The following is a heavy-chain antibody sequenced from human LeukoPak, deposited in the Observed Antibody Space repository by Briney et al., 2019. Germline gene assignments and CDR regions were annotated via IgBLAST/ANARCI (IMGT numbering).Heavy chain of an antibody. CDR3: ARGRLWGGWPYWYFDL. CDR2: MNPNSGNT. V-gene: IGHV1-8*03. Sequence: AASVKVSCKASGYTFTSYYMHWVRQATGQGLEWMGWMNPNSGNTGYAQKFQGRVTITRNTSISTAYMELSSLRSEDTAVYYCARGRLWGGWPYWYFDLWGRGTLVTVSS. J-gene: IGHJ2*01. D-gene: IGHD6-19*01. CDR1: GYTFTSYY.